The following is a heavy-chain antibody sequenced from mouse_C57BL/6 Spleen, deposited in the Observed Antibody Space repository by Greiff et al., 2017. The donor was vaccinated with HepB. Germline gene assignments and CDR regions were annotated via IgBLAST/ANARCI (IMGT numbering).Heavy chain of an antibody. Sequence: EVQLQESGPELVKPGASVKISCKASGYSFTGYYMNWVKQSPEKSLEWIGEINPSTGGTTYNQKFKAKATLTVDKSSSTAYMQLKSLTSEDSAVYYCARWKGSYYGNYGYFDVWGTGTTVTVSS. CDR1: GYSFTGYY. V-gene: IGHV1-42*01. CDR2: INPSTGGT. CDR3: ARWKGSYYGNYGYFDV. J-gene: IGHJ1*03. D-gene: IGHD2-1*01.